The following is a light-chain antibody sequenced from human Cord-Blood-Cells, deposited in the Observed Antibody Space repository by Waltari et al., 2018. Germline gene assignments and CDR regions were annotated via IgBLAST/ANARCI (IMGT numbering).Light chain of an antibody. Sequence: QSALTQPPSVSGSPGQSVTISCPGTSCDVGSYNHVSWYQQPPGTAPKLMIYEVSNRPSGVPDRFSGSKSGNTASLTISGLQAEDEADYYCSSYTSSSTYVFGTGTKVTVL. CDR2: EVS. CDR1: SCDVGSYNH. V-gene: IGLV2-18*02. J-gene: IGLJ1*01. CDR3: SSYTSSSTYV.